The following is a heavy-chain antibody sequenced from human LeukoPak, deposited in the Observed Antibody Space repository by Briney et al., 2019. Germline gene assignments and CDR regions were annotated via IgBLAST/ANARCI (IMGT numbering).Heavy chain of an antibody. D-gene: IGHD2-2*01. CDR1: GFTFSSYG. J-gene: IGHJ3*02. CDR2: IRNDGSII. CDR3: ARGTSPYCSSTSCYAEDAFDI. V-gene: IGHV3-30*02. Sequence: GGSLRLSCAASGFTFSSYGMHWIRQAPGKGLEWVAFIRNDGSIIYNADSVKGRFTISRDNSKNTLYLQMNSLRAEDTAVYYCARGTSPYCSSTSCYAEDAFDIWGQGTMVTVSS.